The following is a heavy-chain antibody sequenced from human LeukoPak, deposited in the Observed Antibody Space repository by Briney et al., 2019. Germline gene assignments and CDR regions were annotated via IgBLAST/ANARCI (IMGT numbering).Heavy chain of an antibody. CDR1: GYTFTGYY. CDR2: INPNSGGT. J-gene: IGHJ5*02. D-gene: IGHD3-22*01. V-gene: IGHV1-2*02. CDR3: ARMSYYDSSGDNWFDP. Sequence: ASVKVSCKASGYTFTGYYMHWVRQAPGQGLEWMGWINPNSGGTNYAQKFQGRVTMTRNTSISTAYMELSSLRSEDTAVYYCARMSYYDSSGDNWFDPWGQGTLVTVSS.